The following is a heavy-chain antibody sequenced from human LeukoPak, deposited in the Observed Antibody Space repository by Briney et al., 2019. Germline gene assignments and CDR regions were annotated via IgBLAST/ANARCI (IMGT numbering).Heavy chain of an antibody. Sequence: GGSLRLSCAASGFTFSSYAMSWVRQAPGKGLEWVSAISGSGGSTYYADSVKGRSTISRNNSKNTLYLQMNSLRAEDTAVYYCAKDQVYSSGWYADYWGQGTLVTVSS. CDR3: AKDQVYSSGWYADY. J-gene: IGHJ4*02. CDR2: ISGSGGST. V-gene: IGHV3-23*01. CDR1: GFTFSSYA. D-gene: IGHD6-19*01.